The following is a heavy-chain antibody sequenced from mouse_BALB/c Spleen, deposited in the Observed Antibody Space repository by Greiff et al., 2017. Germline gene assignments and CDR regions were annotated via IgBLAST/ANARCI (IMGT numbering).Heavy chain of an antibody. Sequence: VQLQQSGAELVKPGASVKLSCKASGYTFTSYWMHWVKQRPGQGLEWIGEINPSNGRTNYNEKFKSKATLTVDKSSSTAYMQLSSLTSEDSAVYYCARPTAWFAYWGQGTLVTVSA. CDR2: INPSNGRT. V-gene: IGHV1S81*02. D-gene: IGHD4-1*02. CDR1: GYTFTSYW. CDR3: ARPTAWFAY. J-gene: IGHJ3*01.